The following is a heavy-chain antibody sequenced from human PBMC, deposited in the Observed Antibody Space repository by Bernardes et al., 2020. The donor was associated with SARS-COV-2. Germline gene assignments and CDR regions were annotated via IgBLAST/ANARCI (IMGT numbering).Heavy chain of an antibody. Sequence: GSLRLSCRASGFIFSSYAMSWVRRAPGKGLEWVASISGRGGTTFYADSVKGRITISRDSSTSTVFLEVNRLRAEDTATYYCARGGSAGEFDYWGQGTLVTVSS. V-gene: IGHV3-23*01. J-gene: IGHJ4*02. CDR2: ISGRGGTT. CDR3: ARGGSAGEFDY. CDR1: GFIFSSYA.